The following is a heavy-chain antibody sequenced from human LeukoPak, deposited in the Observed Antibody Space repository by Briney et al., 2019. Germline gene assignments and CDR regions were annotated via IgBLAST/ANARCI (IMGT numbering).Heavy chain of an antibody. CDR1: GFTFSSYA. V-gene: IGHV3-23*01. CDR2: ISGSGGST. Sequence: GGSLRLPCAASGFTFSSYAMSWVRQAPGKGLEWVSAISGSGGSTYYADSVKGRFTISRDNSKNTLYLQMNSLRAEDTAVYYCAKAHEVLRHFDWIYYYYYGMDVWGQGTTVTVSS. J-gene: IGHJ6*02. D-gene: IGHD3-9*01. CDR3: AKAHEVLRHFDWIYYYYYGMDV.